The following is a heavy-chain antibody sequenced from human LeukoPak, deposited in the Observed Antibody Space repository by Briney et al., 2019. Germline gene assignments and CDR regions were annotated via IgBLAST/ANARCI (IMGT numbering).Heavy chain of an antibody. D-gene: IGHD3-22*01. V-gene: IGHV4-61*02. CDR2: IYTSGST. CDR1: GGSISSGSYY. Sequence: SQTLSLTCTVSGGSISSGSYYWSWIRQPAGKGLEWIGRIYTSGSTNYNPSLKSRVTISVDTSKNQFSLKLSSVTAADTAVYYCARGITMIVVAALNWFDPWGQGTLVTVSS. CDR3: ARGITMIVVAALNWFDP. J-gene: IGHJ5*02.